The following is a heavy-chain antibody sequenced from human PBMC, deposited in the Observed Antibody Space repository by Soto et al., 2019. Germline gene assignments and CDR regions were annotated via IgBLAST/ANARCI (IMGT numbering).Heavy chain of an antibody. J-gene: IGHJ4*02. D-gene: IGHD3-10*01. CDR2: IFYNGRT. Sequence: QVQLQESGPGLVKSSETLSLTCTVSGGSISTHYWTWIRQPPGKGLEWIGYIFYNGRTNYNPSLESRVTMSVDTSKSQLSLKLRSVTAADTAVYYCARGGDNSPWYYSLWGQGTLVAVSS. CDR1: GGSISTHY. V-gene: IGHV4-59*11. CDR3: ARGGDNSPWYYSL.